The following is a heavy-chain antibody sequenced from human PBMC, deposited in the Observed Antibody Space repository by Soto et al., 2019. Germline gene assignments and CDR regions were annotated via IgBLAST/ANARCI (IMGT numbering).Heavy chain of an antibody. Sequence: QVQLVQSGAEVKKPGASVKASCKASGYIFTNHYIHLVRQAPGQGLEWMGIINPSGGSTNYLQKFQGRVTMTRDTSTSTVYMELSSLRSEDTAVYFCARADYYDSSGFYYDYWGQGTLVTVSS. J-gene: IGHJ4*02. V-gene: IGHV1-46*01. CDR2: INPSGGST. CDR3: ARADYYDSSGFYYDY. D-gene: IGHD3-22*01. CDR1: GYIFTNHY.